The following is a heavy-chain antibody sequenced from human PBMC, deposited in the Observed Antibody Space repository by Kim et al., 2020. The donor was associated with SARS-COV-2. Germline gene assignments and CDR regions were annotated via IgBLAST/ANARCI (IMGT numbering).Heavy chain of an antibody. CDR1: GGSISSGGYY. D-gene: IGHD3-3*01. V-gene: IGHV4-31*03. CDR3: ARLITIFGVVSSWDY. J-gene: IGHJ4*02. Sequence: SETLSLTCTVSGGSISSGGYYWSWIRQHPGKGLEWIVYIYYSGSTYYNPSLKSRLTISVDTSKSQFSLKLSSVTAADTAVYYCARLITIFGVVSSWDYWGQGTLVTVSS. CDR2: IYYSGST.